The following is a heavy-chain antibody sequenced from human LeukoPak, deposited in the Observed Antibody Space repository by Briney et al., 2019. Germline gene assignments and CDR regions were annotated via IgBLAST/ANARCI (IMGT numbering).Heavy chain of an antibody. CDR3: ARAVYHNSASWYFDL. CDR1: GGSIGNYY. V-gene: IGHV4-4*07. CDR2: IYSGST. J-gene: IGHJ2*01. Sequence: WETLSLTCTVSGGSIGNYYWSWIRQPAGNRLEWIGRIYSGSTNYNPSFNSRVTISADTSKKQFSLKMRSVTAADTALYYCARAVYHNSASWYFDLWGRGTLVTVSS. D-gene: IGHD3-22*01.